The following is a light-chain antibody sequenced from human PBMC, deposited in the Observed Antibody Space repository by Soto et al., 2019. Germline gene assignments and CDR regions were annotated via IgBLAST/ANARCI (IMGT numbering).Light chain of an antibody. CDR2: EAT. V-gene: IGLV2-23*01. Sequence: QSVLTQPASVSGSPGQLITISCTGSISDVGSYNLVSWYQHHPGKVPKVIIYEATKRPSGVSSRFSGSKSPNAASLTISGPQTEDEADYYCCSYAGNSRTFGSGTKVTVL. J-gene: IGLJ1*01. CDR1: ISDVGSYNL. CDR3: CSYAGNSRT.